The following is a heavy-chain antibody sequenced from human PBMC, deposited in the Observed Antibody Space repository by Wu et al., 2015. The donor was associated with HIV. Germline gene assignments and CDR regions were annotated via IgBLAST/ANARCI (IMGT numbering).Heavy chain of an antibody. CDR2: INANGGGT. CDR1: GYTFTDYY. V-gene: IGHV1/OR15-1*04. J-gene: IGHJ3*01. Sequence: QVQLVQSGAEVKKPGASMRISCKTSGYTFTDYYVHWVRQVPGQGLEWMGYINANGGGTNYAPRFQGRVTLSRDTYTTTVYMELRGLTSEDTATYYCAKPIAAWPMRAYDVWGQGTLIIVSS. D-gene: IGHD6-25*01. CDR3: AKPIAAWPMRAYDV.